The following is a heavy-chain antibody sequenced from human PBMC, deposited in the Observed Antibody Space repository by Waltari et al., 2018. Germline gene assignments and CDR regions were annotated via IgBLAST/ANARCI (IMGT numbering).Heavy chain of an antibody. J-gene: IGHJ5*02. CDR3: AMERGGDYFNWFDP. V-gene: IGHV3-30*02. Sequence: QVQLVESGGGVVQPGGSLRLSCAASGFTFSSYGMHWVRQAPGKGLAGVAFIRYDGSNKYYADSVKGRFTISRDNSKNTLYLQMNSLRAEDTAVYYCAMERGGDYFNWFDPWGQGTLVTVSS. CDR2: IRYDGSNK. D-gene: IGHD4-17*01. CDR1: GFTFSSYG.